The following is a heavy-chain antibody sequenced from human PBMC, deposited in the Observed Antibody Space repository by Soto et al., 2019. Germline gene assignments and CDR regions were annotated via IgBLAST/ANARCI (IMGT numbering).Heavy chain of an antibody. CDR1: GGSISSYY. J-gene: IGHJ4*02. D-gene: IGHD6-13*01. CDR3: ARLGRSGWYFDY. CDR2: IYYSGST. Sequence: SESLSLTCTVSGGSISSYYWSWIRQPPGKGLEWIGYIYYSGSTNYNPSLKSRVTISVDTSKNQFSLKLSSVTAADTAVYYCARLGRSGWYFDYWGQGTQVTVS. V-gene: IGHV4-59*01.